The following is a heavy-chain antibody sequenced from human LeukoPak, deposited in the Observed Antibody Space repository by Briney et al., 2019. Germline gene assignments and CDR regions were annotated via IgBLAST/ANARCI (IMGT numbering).Heavy chain of an antibody. CDR1: GFTGCSNY. V-gene: IGHV3-66*01. CDR2: IYSGGST. Sequence: GGSPRLSPAASGFTGCSNYMSWVRPGPGKGLQWVLVIYSGGSTYYADSVKGRFTISRDNSKNTLYLQMNSLRAEDTAVYYCARDRTMVRGVPAFDYWGQGTLVTVSS. J-gene: IGHJ4*02. CDR3: ARDRTMVRGVPAFDY. D-gene: IGHD3-10*01.